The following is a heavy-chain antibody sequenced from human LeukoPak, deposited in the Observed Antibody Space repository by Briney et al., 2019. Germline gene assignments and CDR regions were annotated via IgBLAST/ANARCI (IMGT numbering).Heavy chain of an antibody. CDR2: IYSGGST. V-gene: IGHV3-66*01. CDR1: GFTVSSNY. J-gene: IGHJ4*02. CDR3: ARGRSVHYYYDSSGSQRFGFDY. D-gene: IGHD3-22*01. Sequence: GGSLRLSCAASGFTVSSNYMSWVRQAPGKGLEWVSVIYSGGSTYYADSVKGRFTISRDNSKNTLYLQMNSLRAEDTAVYYCARGRSVHYYYDSSGSQRFGFDYWGQGTLVTVSS.